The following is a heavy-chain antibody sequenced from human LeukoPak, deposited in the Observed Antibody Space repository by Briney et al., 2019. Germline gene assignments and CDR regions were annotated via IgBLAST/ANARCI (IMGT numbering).Heavy chain of an antibody. D-gene: IGHD1-1*01. J-gene: IGHJ5*02. CDR3: GRIGRTTATNYFDP. V-gene: IGHV5-51*01. CDR1: GYSFTNFW. CDR2: IWPSDSHT. Sequence: GESLKISCKGSGYSFTNFWIAWVRQMPDEGLEWVGVIWPSDSHTRYSPSFEGQVTISVDRSTNTAYLQWNRLKASDTAIYYCGRIGRTTATNYFDPWGQGTLVTVSS.